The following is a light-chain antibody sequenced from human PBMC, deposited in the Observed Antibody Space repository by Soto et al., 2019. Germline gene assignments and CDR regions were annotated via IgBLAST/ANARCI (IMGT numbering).Light chain of an antibody. CDR2: GSS. V-gene: IGKV3-15*01. Sequence: EIVMTQSPGTLSVSPGEGATLSCRASQSVSTNLAWYHQKSDQAPRLLIYGSSTTATGMPAGVSGSGSGTEFTLSISSLQSEDFAVYYCQQYYTWPQTFGQGTRVEIK. CDR3: QQYYTWPQT. CDR1: QSVSTN. J-gene: IGKJ1*01.